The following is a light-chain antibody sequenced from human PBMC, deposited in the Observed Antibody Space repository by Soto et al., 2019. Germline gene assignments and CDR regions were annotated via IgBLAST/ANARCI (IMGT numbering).Light chain of an antibody. J-gene: IGKJ4*01. CDR1: QSVSSSF. CDR2: GAS. Sequence: EIVLTQSPGTLSLSPGERATLSCRASQSVSSSFLTWYQQKPGQAPRILIYGASSRATGIPDRFSGSGSGTDFTLTISRLEPEDFAVYYCQKYGSSPLTXGGGTKVDIK. CDR3: QKYGSSPLT. V-gene: IGKV3-20*01.